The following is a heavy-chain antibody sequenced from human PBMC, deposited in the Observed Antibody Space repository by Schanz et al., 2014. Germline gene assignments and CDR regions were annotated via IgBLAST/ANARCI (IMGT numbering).Heavy chain of an antibody. Sequence: EVQLVESGGGLVQPGGSLRLSCAASGFTFSGYSMNWVRQAPGKGLEWVAYISSSSSTIHYADSVKGRLTISRDDAKKSMYLQMNNLRAEDTAVYYCVRVSFADPRLYRGMDRDIDYWGQGTLVTVSS. V-gene: IGHV3-48*04. D-gene: IGHD5-18*01. J-gene: IGHJ4*02. CDR3: VRVSFADPRLYRGMDRDIDY. CDR2: ISSSSSTI. CDR1: GFTFSGYS.